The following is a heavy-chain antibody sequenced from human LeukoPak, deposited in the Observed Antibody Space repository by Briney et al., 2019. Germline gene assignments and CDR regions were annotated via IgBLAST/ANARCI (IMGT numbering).Heavy chain of an antibody. Sequence: PGGSLRLSCEASGFTFSSFWMHWVRHAPGKRLVWVARIKGDGITTNYADPAKGRFTVSRDNAKNTVYLQMNSLRAEDTAVYYCAKDLHEIAADYWGQGTLVTVAS. CDR3: AKDLHEIAADY. CDR2: IKGDGITT. V-gene: IGHV3-74*01. J-gene: IGHJ4*02. CDR1: GFTFSSFW. D-gene: IGHD2-21*01.